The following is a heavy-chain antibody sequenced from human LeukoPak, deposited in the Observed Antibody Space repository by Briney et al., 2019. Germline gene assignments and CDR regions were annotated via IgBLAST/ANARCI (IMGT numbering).Heavy chain of an antibody. CDR3: AREGYDFWTRNWFDP. V-gene: IGHV4-61*02. J-gene: IGHJ5*02. D-gene: IGHD3-3*01. CDR2: IYTSGST. Sequence: SETLSLTCTVSGGSISSGSYYWSWIRQPAGKGLEWFGRIYTSGSTNYNPSLKSRVTISVDTSKNQFSLKLSSVTAADTAVYYCAREGYDFWTRNWFDPWGQGTLVTVSS. CDR1: GGSISSGSYY.